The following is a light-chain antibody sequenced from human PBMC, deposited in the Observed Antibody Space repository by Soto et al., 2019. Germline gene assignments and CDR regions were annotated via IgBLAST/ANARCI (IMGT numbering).Light chain of an antibody. CDR2: GAS. CDR1: HDISNS. J-gene: IGKJ5*01. V-gene: IGKV1-33*01. Sequence: DIQMTQSPSSLSASVGDRVTMTCQASHDISNSLNWFQQKPGKAPKLLIYGASNLETGVPPRFSGGGSGTHFTLTISSLQPEDVATYYCQQYHTLPIIVGQGTRLEI. CDR3: QQYHTLPII.